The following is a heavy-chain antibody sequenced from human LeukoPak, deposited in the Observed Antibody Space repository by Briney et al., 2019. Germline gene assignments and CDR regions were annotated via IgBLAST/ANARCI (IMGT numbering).Heavy chain of an antibody. CDR2: IIPIFGTA. J-gene: IGHJ1*01. CDR3: ARDGIAAAGIGEYFQH. Sequence: SVKVSCKASGGTFSSYAISWVRQAPGQGLEWMGGIIPIFGTANYAQKFQGRVTITADESTSTAYMELSSLRSEDTAVYYCARDGIAAAGIGEYFQHWGQGTLVTVSS. V-gene: IGHV1-69*13. CDR1: GGTFSSYA. D-gene: IGHD6-13*01.